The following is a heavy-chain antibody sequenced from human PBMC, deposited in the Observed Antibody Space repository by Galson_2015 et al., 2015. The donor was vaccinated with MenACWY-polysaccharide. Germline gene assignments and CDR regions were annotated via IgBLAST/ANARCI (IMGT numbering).Heavy chain of an antibody. CDR3: ARDAYGGCFDY. CDR2: VKGDGSEK. D-gene: IGHD4-23*01. CDR1: GFTFSGYW. Sequence: SLRLSCAASGFTFSGYWMTWLRQAPGKGPEWVANVKGDGSEKYFLDSVKGRLTIGRDNADNSLFLQMNSLRVEDTAVYYCARDAYGGCFDYWGQGVLVTVSS. J-gene: IGHJ4*02. V-gene: IGHV3-7*01.